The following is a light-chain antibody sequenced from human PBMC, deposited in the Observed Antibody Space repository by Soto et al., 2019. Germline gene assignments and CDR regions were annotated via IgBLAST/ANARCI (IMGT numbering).Light chain of an antibody. J-gene: IGLJ3*02. V-gene: IGLV1-47*01. CDR2: RDG. CDR1: SSNIGSHF. CDR3: SVYDQSLTGWV. Sequence: QSVLTQPPSASGTPGQSLTISCSGSSSNIGSHFVYWYQHLPRTAPKLLISRDGQRPSGVLARFFGSKSGTSASLAITGLRCEDEAEYYCSVYDQSLTGWVFGGGTKPTVL.